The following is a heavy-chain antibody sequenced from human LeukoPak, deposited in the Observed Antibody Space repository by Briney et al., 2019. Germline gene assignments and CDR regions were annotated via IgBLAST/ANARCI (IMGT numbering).Heavy chain of an antibody. CDR3: ARLGVNYDANYYYGMDV. J-gene: IGHJ6*02. CDR2: IYYSGST. Sequence: SETLSLTCTVSGGSISSYYWSWIRQPPGKGLEWIEYIYYSGSTNYNPSLKSRVTISVDTSKNQFSLKLSSVTAADTAVYYCARLGVNYDANYYYGMDVWGQGTTVTVSS. V-gene: IGHV4-59*01. D-gene: IGHD4/OR15-4a*01. CDR1: GGSISSYY.